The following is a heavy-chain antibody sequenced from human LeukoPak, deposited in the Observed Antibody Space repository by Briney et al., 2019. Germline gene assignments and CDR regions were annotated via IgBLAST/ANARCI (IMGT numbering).Heavy chain of an antibody. D-gene: IGHD2-15*01. V-gene: IGHV1-18*01. CDR2: ISAYKGVT. J-gene: IGHJ4*02. CDR3: AIVNDITVVAAATTHYEY. CDR1: GYTFISYG. Sequence: GASVKVSCKPSGYTFISYGISWVRQAPGQGLEWVGWISAYKGVTDYAQKFQGRVAMTTDTSTSTVYMELMSLTFEDTAVYYCAIVNDITVVAAATTHYEYWGQGTLVNVSS.